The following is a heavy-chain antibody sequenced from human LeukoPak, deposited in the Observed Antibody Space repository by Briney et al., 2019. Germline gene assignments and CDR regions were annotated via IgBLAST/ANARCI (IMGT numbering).Heavy chain of an antibody. V-gene: IGHV3-48*03. CDR3: ARVLRYFDWLDGDAFDI. D-gene: IGHD3-9*01. CDR2: ISSSGSTI. J-gene: IGHJ3*02. CDR1: GFTFSSYE. Sequence: GGSLRLSCAASGFTFSSYEMNWVRQAPGKGLEWVSYISSSGSTIYYADSVKGRFTISRDNAKNSLYLQMNSLRAEDTAVYYCARVLRYFDWLDGDAFDIWGQGTMVTVSS.